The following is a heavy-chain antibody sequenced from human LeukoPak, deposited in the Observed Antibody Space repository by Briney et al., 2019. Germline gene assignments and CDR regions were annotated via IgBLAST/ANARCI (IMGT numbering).Heavy chain of an antibody. CDR3: AKDSSGSYHYFDY. J-gene: IGHJ4*02. Sequence: QPGGSLRLSCAASGFTFSSYGMHWVRQAPGKGLEWVAVISYDGSNKYYADSVKGRFTISRDNSKNTLYLQMNSLRAEDTAVYYCAKDSSGSYHYFDYWGQGTLVTVSS. CDR2: ISYDGSNK. V-gene: IGHV3-30*18. CDR1: GFTFSSYG. D-gene: IGHD1-26*01.